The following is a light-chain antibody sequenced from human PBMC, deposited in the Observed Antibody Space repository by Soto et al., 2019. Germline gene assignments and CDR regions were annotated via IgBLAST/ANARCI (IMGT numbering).Light chain of an antibody. V-gene: IGKV3-15*01. CDR2: GAS. J-gene: IGKJ1*01. Sequence: IVITQSPATLSVSPGERATLSCRASQSVNNNLAWYQQKPGQAPRLLIYGASTRATGIPARFSGSGSGTDFTLTISSLQSEDFAVYYCQQYNNGPPWTFGQGTKVDI. CDR3: QQYNNGPPWT. CDR1: QSVNNN.